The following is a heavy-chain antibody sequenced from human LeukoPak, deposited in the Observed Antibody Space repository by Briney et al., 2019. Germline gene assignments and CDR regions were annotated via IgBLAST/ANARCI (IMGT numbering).Heavy chain of an antibody. CDR3: AKLIPLEDTPQKYGMDV. V-gene: IGHV1-69*02. Sequence: GASVKVSCKASGYTFTGYYMHWVRQAPGQGLEWMGRIIPILGIANYAQKFQGRVTITADKSTSTAYMELSSLRSEDTAVYYCAKLIPLEDTPQKYGMDVWGQGTTVTVSS. CDR1: GYTFTGYY. D-gene: IGHD5-18*01. CDR2: IIPILGIA. J-gene: IGHJ6*02.